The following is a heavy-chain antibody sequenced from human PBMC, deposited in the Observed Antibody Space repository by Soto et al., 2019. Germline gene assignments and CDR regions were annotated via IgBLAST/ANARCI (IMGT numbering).Heavy chain of an antibody. J-gene: IGHJ4*02. D-gene: IGHD1-26*01. CDR2: IYYSGTT. CDR1: GDSITSAYW. CDR3: ARYSGTLQFDY. V-gene: IGHV4-59*01. Sequence: SETLSLTCAVSGDSITSAYWWTWIRQPPGKGLEWIGYIYYSGTTNYNPSLKSRVTISVDTSKNQISLKLSSVTAADTAVYYCARYSGTLQFDYWGQGTLVTVSS.